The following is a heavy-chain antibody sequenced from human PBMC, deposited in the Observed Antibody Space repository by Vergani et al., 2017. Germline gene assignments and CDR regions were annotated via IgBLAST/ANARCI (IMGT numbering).Heavy chain of an antibody. V-gene: IGHV4-39*02. D-gene: IGHD2/OR15-2a*01. CDR3: ARFPNIVGENWFDS. CDR2: IYYTGST. Sequence: QVQLQESGPGLVKPSQTLSLTCSVSGDSISSGVYYWNWIRQHPGKGLEWIGNIYYTGSTYYNPSLKSRVTISVDTSKDHFSLQLSSVTATDTAVHYCARFPNIVGENWFDSWGQGTLVTVSS. J-gene: IGHJ5*01. CDR1: GDSISSGVYY.